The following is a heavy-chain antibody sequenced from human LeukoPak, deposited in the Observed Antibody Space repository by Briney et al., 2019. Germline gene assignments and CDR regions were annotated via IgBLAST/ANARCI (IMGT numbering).Heavy chain of an antibody. V-gene: IGHV3-23*01. D-gene: IGHD6-13*01. J-gene: IGHJ4*02. CDR2: ISGSGGGT. CDR3: AKSQSGYSSSWYFVY. Sequence: GGSLRLSCAASGFTFSSYAMSWVRQAPGKGLEWVSGISGSGGGTYYADSVKGRFTISRDNSKNTLYLQMNSLRAEDTAVYYCAKSQSGYSSSWYFVYWGQGTLVTVSS. CDR1: GFTFSSYA.